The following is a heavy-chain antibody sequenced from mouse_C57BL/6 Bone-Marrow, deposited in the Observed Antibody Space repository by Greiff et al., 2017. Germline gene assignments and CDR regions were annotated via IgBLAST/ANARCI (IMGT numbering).Heavy chain of an antibody. D-gene: IGHD2-5*01. CDR3: ARSRRSNQGAMDY. CDR2: IGPGSGST. CDR1: GYTFTDYY. J-gene: IGHJ4*01. Sequence: VQVVESGAELVKPGASVKISCKASGYTFTDYYINWVKQRPGQGLEWIGKIGPGSGSTYYNEKFKGKATLTADKSSSTAYMQLSSLTSEDSAVYICARSRRSNQGAMDYWGEGTSVTVSS. V-gene: IGHV1-77*01.